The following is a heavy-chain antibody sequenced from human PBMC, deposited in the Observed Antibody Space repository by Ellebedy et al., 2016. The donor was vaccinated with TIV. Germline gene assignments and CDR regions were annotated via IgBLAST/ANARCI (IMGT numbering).Heavy chain of an antibody. J-gene: IGHJ4*02. CDR3: ATDEGIY. Sequence: PGGSLRLSCAASGFTFSRSGMHWVRQAPGKGLDWVAIIWYDGSIQYYADSVKGRFTISRDNSKNTLYLQMNSLRDEDTAVYFCATDEGIYWGQGTLVTVSS. CDR2: IWYDGSIQ. CDR1: GFTFSRSG. V-gene: IGHV3-33*01. D-gene: IGHD3-10*01.